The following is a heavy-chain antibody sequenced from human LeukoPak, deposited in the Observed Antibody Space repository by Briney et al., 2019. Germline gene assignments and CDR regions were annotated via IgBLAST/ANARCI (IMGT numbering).Heavy chain of an antibody. J-gene: IGHJ4*02. D-gene: IGHD3-16*01. CDR3: ARELGTDGGS. CDR2: INQDGSEK. Sequence: GGSLRLSCSASPLTFSRYWMSWVRQAPGKGLEWVANINQDGSEKHYVDSVKGRFTISRDNAKNSLYLQMNSLRAEDTAVYFCARELGTDGGSWGQGTLVTVSS. V-gene: IGHV3-7*01. CDR1: PLTFSRYW.